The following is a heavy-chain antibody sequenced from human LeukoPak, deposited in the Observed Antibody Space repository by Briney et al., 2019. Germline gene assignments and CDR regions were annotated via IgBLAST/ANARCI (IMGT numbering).Heavy chain of an antibody. Sequence: GGSLRLSCAASGFTFSSYDMSWIRQAPGKGLEWVSSISGSGDSTYYADSVKGRFTISRDNSKNTLYLQMNSLRAEDTAVYYCAKGHSRYSYGYMSVPYYFDYWGQGTLVTVSS. J-gene: IGHJ4*02. CDR1: GFTFSSYD. CDR3: AKGHSRYSYGYMSVPYYFDY. V-gene: IGHV3-23*01. CDR2: ISGSGDST. D-gene: IGHD5-18*01.